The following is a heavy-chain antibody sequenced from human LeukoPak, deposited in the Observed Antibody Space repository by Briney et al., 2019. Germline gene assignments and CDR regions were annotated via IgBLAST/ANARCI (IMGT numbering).Heavy chain of an antibody. CDR1: GDSVSSNSPT. J-gene: IGHJ6*02. CDR3: ARAARGNAMDV. Sequence: SQTLSLTCAISGDSVSSNSPTWIWIRQSPSRGLEWLGRTYYRSKRYSDYAESMKSRISINADTSKNQFSLQLNSVTPEDTAVYYCARAARGNAMDVWGQGTTVTVSS. V-gene: IGHV6-1*01. CDR2: TYYRSKRYS.